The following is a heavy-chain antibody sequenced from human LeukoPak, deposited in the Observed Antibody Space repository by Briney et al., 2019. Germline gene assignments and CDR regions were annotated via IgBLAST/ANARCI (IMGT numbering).Heavy chain of an antibody. Sequence: LRLSCAASGFTFRSYAMHWVRQAPGKGLEWIGEIYHRGNTHYNPSLKSRVTISVDTSKNQFSLKLSSVTAADTAVYYCARDHCTNGVCLKASPFDYWGQGTLVTVSS. V-gene: IGHV4-34*01. D-gene: IGHD2-8*01. CDR3: ARDHCTNGVCLKASPFDY. CDR1: GFTFRSYA. CDR2: IYHRGNT. J-gene: IGHJ4*02.